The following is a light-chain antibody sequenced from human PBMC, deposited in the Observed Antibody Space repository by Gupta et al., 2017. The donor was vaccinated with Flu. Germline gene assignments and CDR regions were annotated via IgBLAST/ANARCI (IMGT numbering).Light chain of an antibody. CDR2: SAS. Sequence: EVLMTQLPATLSVSPGERVTLSCRASQSISINLAWYQHKPGQAPRLLIYSASTRVTGVPARFSGSGSGTEFTLTISSLQSEDFAVYYCQQDNNWPYTFGQGTKLEIK. CDR3: QQDNNWPYT. J-gene: IGKJ2*01. CDR1: QSISIN. V-gene: IGKV3-15*01.